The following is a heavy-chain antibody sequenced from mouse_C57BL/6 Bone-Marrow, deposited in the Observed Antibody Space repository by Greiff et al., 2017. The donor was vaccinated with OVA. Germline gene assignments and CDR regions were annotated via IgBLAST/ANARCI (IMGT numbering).Heavy chain of an antibody. D-gene: IGHD1-1*01. J-gene: IGHJ2*01. CDR3: ARRGNYYGSSYHYFDY. CDR1: GYTFTDYY. V-gene: IGHV1-76*01. Sequence: VKLVESGAELVRPGASVKLSCKASGYTFTDYYINWVKQRPGQGLEWIARIYPGSGNTYYNEKFKGKATLTAEKSSSTAYMQLSSLTSEDSAVYFCARRGNYYGSSYHYFDYWGQGTTLTVSS. CDR2: IYPGSGNT.